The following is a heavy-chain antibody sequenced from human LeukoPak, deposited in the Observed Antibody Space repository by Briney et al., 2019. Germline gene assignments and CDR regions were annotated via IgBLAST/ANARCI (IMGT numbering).Heavy chain of an antibody. J-gene: IGHJ4*02. V-gene: IGHV3-7*01. CDR3: AREPRFGSYSIDY. D-gene: IGHD1-26*01. Sequence: GGSLRLSCAASGFTFSSYWMSWVRQAPGKGLEWVANIKQDGSEKYYVDSVKGRFTISRDNAQNSLYLQMNSLRAEDTAVYYCAREPRFGSYSIDYWGQGTLVTVSS. CDR1: GFTFSSYW. CDR2: IKQDGSEK.